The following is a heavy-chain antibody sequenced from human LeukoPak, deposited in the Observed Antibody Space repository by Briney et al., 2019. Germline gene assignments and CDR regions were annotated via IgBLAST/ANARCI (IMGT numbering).Heavy chain of an antibody. Sequence: PSETLSLTCAVYGGSFSGYYWSWIRQPPGKGLEWIGEINHSGSTNYNPSLKSRVTISVDTSKSQFSLKLSSVTAADTAVYYCASRALFSGSGSYVDYWGQGTLVTVSS. V-gene: IGHV4-34*01. CDR3: ASRALFSGSGSYVDY. J-gene: IGHJ4*02. CDR2: INHSGST. CDR1: GGSFSGYY. D-gene: IGHD3-10*01.